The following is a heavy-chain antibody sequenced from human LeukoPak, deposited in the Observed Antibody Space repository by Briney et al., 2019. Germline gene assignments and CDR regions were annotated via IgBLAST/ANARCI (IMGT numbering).Heavy chain of an antibody. CDR2: ISAYNGNT. Sequence: ASVKVSCKASGYTFTSYGISWVRQAPGQGLEWMGWISAYNGNTNYAQKLQGRVTMTTDTSTSTAYMELRSLRSDDTAVYYCARIAGEERLEWSLLHYYYYYMDVWGKGTTVTISS. CDR3: ARIAGEERLEWSLLHYYYYYMDV. J-gene: IGHJ6*03. CDR1: GYTFTSYG. D-gene: IGHD4-23*01. V-gene: IGHV1-18*01.